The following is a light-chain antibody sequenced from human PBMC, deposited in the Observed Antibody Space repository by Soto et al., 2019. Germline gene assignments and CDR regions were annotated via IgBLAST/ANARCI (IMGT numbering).Light chain of an antibody. CDR1: SSDVGSHNL. CDR3: CSYGGSRAV. V-gene: IGLV2-23*02. Sequence: QSALTQPASVSGSPGQSIPISCTGTSSDVGSHNLVSWYQQHPGQAPKLMIYEVSKRPLGVSTRFSASKSGNTASLTISGLQAEDEADYYCCSYGGSRAVFGGGNQLTVL. CDR2: EVS. J-gene: IGLJ7*01.